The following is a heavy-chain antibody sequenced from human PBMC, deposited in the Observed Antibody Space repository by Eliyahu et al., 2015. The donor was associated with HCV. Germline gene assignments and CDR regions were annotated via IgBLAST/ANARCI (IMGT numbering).Heavy chain of an antibody. D-gene: IGHD6-19*01. CDR3: ARDLPDSSGWINYYYYGMDV. CDR1: GYTFTSXG. V-gene: IGHV1-18*01. Sequence: QVQLVQSGAEVKKPGASVKVSXKASGYTFTSXGISWMXQAPGQGLEWMGWISAYNGNTNXAQTLQGRVTMTTDTSTSTAYMGLRSLRSDDTAVYYCARDLPDSSGWINYYYYGMDVWGQGTTVTVSS. CDR2: ISAYNGNT. J-gene: IGHJ6*02.